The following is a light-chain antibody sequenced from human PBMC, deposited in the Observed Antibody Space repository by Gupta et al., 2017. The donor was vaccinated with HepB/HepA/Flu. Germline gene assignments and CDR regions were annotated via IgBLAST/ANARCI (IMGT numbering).Light chain of an antibody. J-gene: IGKJ4*01. CDR3: QQRLTWPLT. CDR2: DAS. Sequence: EIVLTQSPATLSLSPGEGATLSCRASQSVSSYFAWYQQRPGQAPRLLIYDASNRATGIPARFSGSGSGTDFTPTISSLEPEDSAVYYCQQRLTWPLTFGGGTKVEIK. CDR1: QSVSSY. V-gene: IGKV3-11*01.